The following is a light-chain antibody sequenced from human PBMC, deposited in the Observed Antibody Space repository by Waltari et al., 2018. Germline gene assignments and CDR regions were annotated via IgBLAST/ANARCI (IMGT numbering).Light chain of an antibody. CDR2: DVS. CDR3: CSYAGSSTWV. Sequence: QSALTQPASVSGSPGQSITISCTGTSSDVGGYNYVSWYQQHPGKAPKLMIDDVSKRPSGVSNRSSGSKSGDTASLTISGLQAEDEADYYCCSYAGSSTWVFGGGTKLTVL. V-gene: IGLV2-23*02. CDR1: SSDVGGYNY. J-gene: IGLJ3*02.